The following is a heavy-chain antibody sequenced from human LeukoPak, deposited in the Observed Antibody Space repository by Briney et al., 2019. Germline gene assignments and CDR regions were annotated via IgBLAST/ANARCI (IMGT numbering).Heavy chain of an antibody. D-gene: IGHD6-19*01. V-gene: IGHV3-30-3*01. Sequence: PGRSLRLSCAASGFTFSSYAMHWVRQAPGKGLEWVAVISYDGSNKYYADSVKGRFTISRDNSKNMVFLQMNSLNAEDTAVYYCARTREQWQVLDYWGQGTLVTVSS. CDR3: ARTREQWQVLDY. CDR1: GFTFSSYA. J-gene: IGHJ4*02. CDR2: ISYDGSNK.